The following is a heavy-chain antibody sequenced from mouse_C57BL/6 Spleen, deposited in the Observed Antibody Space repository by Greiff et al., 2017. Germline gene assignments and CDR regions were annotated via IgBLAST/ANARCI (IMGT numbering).Heavy chain of an antibody. CDR2: IDPSGSYT. Sequence: VKLQQPGAELVKPGASVKLSCKASGYTFTSYWMQWVKQRPGQGLEWIGGIDPSGSYTNYNQKFKGKATLTVDKSSSTAYMQLSSLTSEDSAVYYCAREFVPSYFDYWGQGTTLTVSS. CDR1: GYTFTSYW. CDR3: AREFVPSYFDY. V-gene: IGHV1-50*01. J-gene: IGHJ2*01.